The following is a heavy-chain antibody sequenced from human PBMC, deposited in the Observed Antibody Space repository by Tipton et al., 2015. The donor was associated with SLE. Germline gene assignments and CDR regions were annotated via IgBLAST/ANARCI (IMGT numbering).Heavy chain of an antibody. J-gene: IGHJ4*02. V-gene: IGHV4-61*02. D-gene: IGHD4-11*01. CDR1: GDSISSGSQY. CDR3: AREDHSTYIY. CDR2: IYFQESG. Sequence: TLSLTCTVSGDSISSGSQYWRWNRQPAGKGLEYIGRIYFQESGNYNPSLQSRGTMSVDTSKNQFSLKLSSVTAADTAVYYCAREDHSTYIYWGQGTLVTVSS.